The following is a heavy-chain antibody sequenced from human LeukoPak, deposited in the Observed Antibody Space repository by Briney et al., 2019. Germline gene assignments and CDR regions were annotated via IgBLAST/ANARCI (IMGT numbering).Heavy chain of an antibody. Sequence: PSETLSLTCTVSGGSISSYYWSWVRQPPGKGLEWIGFVYYTGSTNYSPSLKSRVTISVDTSKNQFSLKLRSVTAADTAVYYCARDGSGYYYGSYDYWGQGTLVTVSS. D-gene: IGHD3-22*01. CDR2: VYYTGST. J-gene: IGHJ4*02. CDR1: GGSISSYY. CDR3: ARDGSGYYYGSYDY. V-gene: IGHV4-59*01.